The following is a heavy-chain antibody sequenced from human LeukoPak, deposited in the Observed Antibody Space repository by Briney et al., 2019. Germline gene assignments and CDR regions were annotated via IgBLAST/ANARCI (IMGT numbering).Heavy chain of an antibody. Sequence: ASVKVSCKASGYTFTGYYIHWVRQAPGQGLEWMGWIDPNSGGTDYAQKFQGRVTVTRDTSISTAYMELSRLRSDDTAVYYCARVSFYCSSTSCTWGPHFDPWGQGTLVTVSS. CDR3: ARVSFYCSSTSCTWGPHFDP. V-gene: IGHV1-2*02. D-gene: IGHD2-2*01. J-gene: IGHJ5*02. CDR1: GYTFTGYY. CDR2: IDPNSGGT.